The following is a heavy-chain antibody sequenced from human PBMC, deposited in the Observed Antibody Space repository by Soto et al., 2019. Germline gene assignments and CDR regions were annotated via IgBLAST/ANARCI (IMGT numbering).Heavy chain of an antibody. V-gene: IGHV3-48*01. CDR1: GFTFSSYS. CDR3: ARDRPIVEGHMDI. CDR2: IGISGTPV. D-gene: IGHD2-15*01. J-gene: IGHJ6*03. Sequence: EVQLVESGGGFIQPGGSLRLSCAASGFTFSSYSINWVRQAPGKGLEWVSHIGISGTPVYYADSVKGRFTISIDNGKNSLYLQMNSLRAEDTALYYCARDRPIVEGHMDIWGKGTPVTVSS.